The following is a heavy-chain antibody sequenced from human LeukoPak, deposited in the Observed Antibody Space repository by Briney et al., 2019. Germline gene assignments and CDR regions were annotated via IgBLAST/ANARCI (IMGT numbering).Heavy chain of an antibody. CDR2: ISSNGGST. D-gene: IGHD3-10*01. V-gene: IGHV3-64*01. CDR3: ARALLTMVRGAPGYFDY. CDR1: GFAFSSYA. Sequence: GRSLRLSCAASGFAFSSYAMHWVRQAPGKGLEYVSAISSNGGSTYYTNSVKGRFTISRDNSENTLYLQMGSLKSEDMAVYYCARALLTMVRGAPGYFDYWGQGTLVTVSS. J-gene: IGHJ4*02.